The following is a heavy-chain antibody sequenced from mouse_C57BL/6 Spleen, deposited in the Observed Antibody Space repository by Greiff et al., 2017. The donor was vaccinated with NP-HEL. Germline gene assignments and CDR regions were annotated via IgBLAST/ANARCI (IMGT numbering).Heavy chain of an antibody. Sequence: QVQLQQPGAELVRPGSSVKLSCKASGYTFTSYWMDWVKQRPGQGLEWIGNIYPSDSETHYNQKFKDKATLTVDKSSSTAYMQLSSLTSEDSAVYYCARSGQLRLGSAYWGQGTLVTVSA. CDR3: ARSGQLRLGSAY. V-gene: IGHV1-61*01. CDR1: GYTFTSYW. J-gene: IGHJ3*01. D-gene: IGHD3-2*02. CDR2: IYPSDSET.